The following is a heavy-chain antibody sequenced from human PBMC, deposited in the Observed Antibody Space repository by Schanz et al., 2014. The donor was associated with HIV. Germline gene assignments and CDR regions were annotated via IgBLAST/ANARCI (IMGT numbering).Heavy chain of an antibody. CDR3: ARHPEQWLDHFDS. D-gene: IGHD6-19*01. Sequence: QVQLQQWGAGLLKPSETLSLTCAVYGGSFSGYYWSWIRQSPGKGLEWIGEINHSGSTNYNPSLKSRVTISVDTSKTQFSLKLSSVTAADTAVYYCARHPEQWLDHFDSWGQGTLVTVSS. V-gene: IGHV4-34*01. CDR1: GGSFSGYY. CDR2: INHSGST. J-gene: IGHJ4*02.